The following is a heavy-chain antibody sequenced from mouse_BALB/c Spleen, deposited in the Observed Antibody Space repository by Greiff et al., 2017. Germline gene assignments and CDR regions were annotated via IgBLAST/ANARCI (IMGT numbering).Heavy chain of an antibody. CDR1: GFTFSSYY. V-gene: IGHV5-6-2*01. Sequence: EVKLVESGGGLVKLGGSLKLSCAASGFTFSSYYMSWVRQTPEKRLELVAAINSNGGSTYYPDTVKGRFTISRDNAKNTLYLQMSSLKSEDTALYYCARDGNYWFAYWGQGTLVTVSA. CDR3: ARDGNYWFAY. J-gene: IGHJ3*01. CDR2: INSNGGST. D-gene: IGHD2-1*01.